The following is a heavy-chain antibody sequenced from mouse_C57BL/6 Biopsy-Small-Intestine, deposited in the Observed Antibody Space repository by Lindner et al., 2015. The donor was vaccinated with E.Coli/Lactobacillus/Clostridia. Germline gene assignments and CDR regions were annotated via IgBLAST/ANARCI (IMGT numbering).Heavy chain of an antibody. CDR2: IYPSNGDS. V-gene: IGHV1-7*01. D-gene: IGHD1-2*01. Sequence: VQLQESGAELAKPGASVKLSCKASGYTFTTYWMHWVKQRPGQGLEWIGYIYPSNGDSKYNQKFKDKATLTADKSSSTAYMQLSSLTYEDSAVYYCARTANFAYFDYWGQGTTLTVSS. CDR1: GYTFTTYW. CDR3: ARTANFAYFDY. J-gene: IGHJ2*01.